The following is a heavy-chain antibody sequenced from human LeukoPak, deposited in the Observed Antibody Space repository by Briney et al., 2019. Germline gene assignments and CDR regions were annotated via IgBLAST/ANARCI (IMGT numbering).Heavy chain of an antibody. CDR3: ARDGIPYYYDSSGYYY. CDR1: GYSISSGYY. V-gene: IGHV4-38-2*02. D-gene: IGHD3-22*01. Sequence: PSETLSLTCTVSGYSISSGYYWGWIRQSPGKGLEWIGSIYHSGSTYYNPSLKSRVTISVDTSKNQFSLKLSSVTAADTAVCYCARDGIPYYYDSSGYYYWGQGTLVTVSS. CDR2: IYHSGST. J-gene: IGHJ4*02.